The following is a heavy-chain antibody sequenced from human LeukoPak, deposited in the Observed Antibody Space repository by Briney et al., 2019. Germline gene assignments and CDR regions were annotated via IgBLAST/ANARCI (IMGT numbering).Heavy chain of an antibody. CDR3: VKDNRDTRDDY. V-gene: IGHV3-64D*06. J-gene: IGHJ4*02. CDR1: GFIFTDYT. CDR2: ITNYGDGT. Sequence: GGSLRLSCSASGFIFTDYTIHWVRQAPGKGLEYVSAITNYGDGTYYADSVKGRFTISRDNSKNTVWLQMSSLRPEDTAVYYCVKDNRDTRDDYWGQGTLVTVSS. D-gene: IGHD5-24*01.